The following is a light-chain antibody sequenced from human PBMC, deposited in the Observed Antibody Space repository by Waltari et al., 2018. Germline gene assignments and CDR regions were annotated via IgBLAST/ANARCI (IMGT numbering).Light chain of an antibody. Sequence: QSVLTQPPSASGTPGQRVTITCSGSRSNIGAEVVNWYQVLPGTAPKLLIYSSKRRPSGVPERFPGSKSGTSASLVSSGLQSGEEAEYYCATWDYSLDGQVFGGGTKLTVL. V-gene: IGLV1-44*01. CDR3: ATWDYSLDGQV. CDR2: SSK. CDR1: RSNIGAEV. J-gene: IGLJ3*02.